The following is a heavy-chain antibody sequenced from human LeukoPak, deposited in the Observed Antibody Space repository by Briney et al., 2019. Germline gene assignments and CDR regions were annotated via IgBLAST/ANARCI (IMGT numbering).Heavy chain of an antibody. J-gene: IGHJ5*02. V-gene: IGHV1-2*02. Sequence: ASVKVSCKASGYTFTGYYMHWVRQAPGQGLEWMGWINPNSGGTNYAQKFQGRVTMTRDTSISTAYMELSRLRSDDTAVYYCARDLGSGSSNWFDPWGQGTLVTVSS. CDR2: INPNSGGT. CDR3: ARDLGSGSSNWFDP. CDR1: GYTFTGYY. D-gene: IGHD3-10*01.